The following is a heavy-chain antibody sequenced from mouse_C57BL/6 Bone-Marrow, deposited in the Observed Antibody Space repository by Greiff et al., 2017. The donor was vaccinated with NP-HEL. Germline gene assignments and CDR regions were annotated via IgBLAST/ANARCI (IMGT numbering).Heavy chain of an antibody. J-gene: IGHJ2*01. CDR2: INSAGLIP. Sequence: EVKLVESEGGLVQPGSSMKLSCTASGFTFSDYYMAWVRQVPEKGLEWVAHINSAGLIPSYLDSLNSRFIISRDNAKNILYLQMSSLKSEDTATYYCARDRHYYGSKRNYFDYWGQGTTLTVSS. D-gene: IGHD1-1*01. V-gene: IGHV5-16*01. CDR1: GFTFSDYY. CDR3: ARDRHYYGSKRNYFDY.